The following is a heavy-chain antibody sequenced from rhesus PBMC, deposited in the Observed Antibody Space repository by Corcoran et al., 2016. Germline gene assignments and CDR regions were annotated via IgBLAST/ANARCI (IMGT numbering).Heavy chain of an antibody. CDR1: GGSISGGYG. J-gene: IGHJ4*01. CDR2: IFGSIGST. CDR3: ARESSSGHYFDY. Sequence: QLQLQESGPGLVKPSETLSLTFAVSGGSISGGYGWRWIRQPPGKGLEWIGHIFGSIGSTYYNPYLKTRVTSSTDTSKTKFYMRRSSVTAADTAVYDCARESSSGHYFDYWGQGVLVTVSS. V-gene: IGHV4S7*01. D-gene: IGHD6-31*01.